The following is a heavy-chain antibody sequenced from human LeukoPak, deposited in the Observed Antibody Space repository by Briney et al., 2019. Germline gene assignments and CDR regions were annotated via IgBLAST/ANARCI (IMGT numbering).Heavy chain of an antibody. CDR3: ARGVEVGIAVAGRLQFDY. J-gene: IGHJ4*02. CDR2: IYHSGST. V-gene: IGHV4-30-2*01. Sequence: SETLSLTCTVSGGSISSGGYYWSWIRQPPGKGLEWIGYIYHSGSTYYNPSLKSRVTISVDRSKNQFSLKLSSVTAADTAVYYCARGVEVGIAVAGRLQFDYWGQGTLVTVSS. CDR1: GGSISSGGYY. D-gene: IGHD6-19*01.